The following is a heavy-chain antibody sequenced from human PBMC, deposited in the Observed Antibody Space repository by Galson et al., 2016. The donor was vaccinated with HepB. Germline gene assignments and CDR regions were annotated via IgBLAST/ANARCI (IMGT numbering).Heavy chain of an antibody. Sequence: SLRLSCAASGFTLSHYAMHWVRQGPGEGLEWVAGISWDGTNIDYADSVKGRFTISRDNADNALYLQMNSLSGDDTALYYCAKDASTKGPSVLPLAPCTRSTSGGTAALGCLVKYYF. J-gene: IGHJ1*01. V-gene: IGHV3-9*01. CDR1: GFTLSHYA. CDR3: AKDASTKGPSVLPLAPCTRSTSGGTAALGCLVKYYF. D-gene: IGHD6-25*01. CDR2: ISWDGTNI.